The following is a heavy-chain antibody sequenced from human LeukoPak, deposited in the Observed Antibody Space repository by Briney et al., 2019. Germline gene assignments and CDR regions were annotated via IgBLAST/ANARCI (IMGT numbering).Heavy chain of an antibody. CDR3: ARVPLTMMAEHFDY. CDR2: IKQDGSEK. Sequence: PGGSLKLSCAASGFNFSSYWMSWVRQAPGKGLEWVANIKQDGSEKYYVDSVKDRFTISRDNAKNSLYLQMNSLRVEDTAVYYCARVPLTMMAEHFDYWGQGTLVTVSS. D-gene: IGHD3-22*01. V-gene: IGHV3-7*01. J-gene: IGHJ4*02. CDR1: GFNFSSYW.